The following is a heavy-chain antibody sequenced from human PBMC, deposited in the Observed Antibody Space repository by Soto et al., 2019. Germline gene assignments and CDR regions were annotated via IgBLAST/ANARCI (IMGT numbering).Heavy chain of an antibody. CDR3: VRDCSGGGCYSDYGMDV. CDR1: GDSVSSYY. J-gene: IGHJ6*02. D-gene: IGHD2-15*01. Sequence: SETLSLTCTVSGDSVSSYYWSWIRQHAGRGLEWIGRIYISGSTDYNPSLKGRVSMSVDRSKNQFSLKLTSVTAADTAVYYCVRDCSGGGCYSDYGMDVWGQGTTVTAP. V-gene: IGHV4-4*07. CDR2: IYISGST.